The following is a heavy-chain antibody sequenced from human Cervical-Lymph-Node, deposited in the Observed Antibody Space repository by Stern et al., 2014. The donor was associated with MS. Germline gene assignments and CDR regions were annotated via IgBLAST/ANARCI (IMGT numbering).Heavy chain of an antibody. CDR3: SRGPAAGGFDY. CDR1: GGSLNAYY. Sequence: QVQLQQWGAGLLKPSETLSLTCAVYGGSLNAYYWTWFRQPPGRGPAWIGEISHSGTTNYHPSLKSRVAMSLDTSKNQFSLKLISVTAADTAVYYCSRGPAAGGFDYWSQGTLVTVSS. J-gene: IGHJ4*02. CDR2: ISHSGTT. D-gene: IGHD6-13*01. V-gene: IGHV4-34*01.